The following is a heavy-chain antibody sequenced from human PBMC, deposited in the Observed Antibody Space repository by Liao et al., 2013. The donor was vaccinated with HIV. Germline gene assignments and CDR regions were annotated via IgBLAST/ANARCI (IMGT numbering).Heavy chain of an antibody. Sequence: QLQLQESGSGLVKPSQTLSLTCAVSGGSINSGGYSWNWIRQPPGKGLEWIGYIYHSGSTDYNPSLKSRVTISVDTSKNQFSLKLTSVTAADTAVYYCARGPSRRGAFDIWGQGTMVTVSS. J-gene: IGHJ3*02. CDR2: IYHSGST. V-gene: IGHV4-30-2*01. CDR3: ARGPSRRGAFDI. CDR1: GGSINSGGYS.